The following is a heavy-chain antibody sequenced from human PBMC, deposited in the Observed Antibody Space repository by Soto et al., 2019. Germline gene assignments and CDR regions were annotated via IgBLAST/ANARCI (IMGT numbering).Heavy chain of an antibody. CDR3: ARDGSAGSSSPGYYFDY. CDR1: GFTFRKYW. CDR2: INNDGSST. J-gene: IGHJ4*02. D-gene: IGHD6-6*01. Sequence: EVQLVESGGGLVQPGGSLRLSCAASGFTFRKYWMHWVRQAPGKGLVWVSRINNDGSSTIYADFVKGRFTISRDNAKNTLYLHMNSLRAEDTAVYFCARDGSAGSSSPGYYFDYGGQGTLVTVSS. V-gene: IGHV3-74*01.